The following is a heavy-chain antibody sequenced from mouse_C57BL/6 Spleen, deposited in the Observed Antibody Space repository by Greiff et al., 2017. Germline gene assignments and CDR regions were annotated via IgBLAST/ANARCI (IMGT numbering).Heavy chain of an antibody. CDR1: GYTFTDYY. CDR2: INPNNGGT. CDR3: ASHYYGSSYVPPWYFDV. J-gene: IGHJ1*03. D-gene: IGHD1-1*01. V-gene: IGHV1-26*01. Sequence: EVQLQQSGPELVKPGASVKISCTASGYTFTDYYMNWVKQSHGKSLEWIGDINPNNGGTSYNQKFKGKATLTVDKSSSTAYMELRSLTSEDSAVYYCASHYYGSSYVPPWYFDVWGTGTTVTVSS.